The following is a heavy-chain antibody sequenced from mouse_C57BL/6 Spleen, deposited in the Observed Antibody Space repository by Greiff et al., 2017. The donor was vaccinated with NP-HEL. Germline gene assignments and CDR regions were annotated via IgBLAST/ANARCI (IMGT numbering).Heavy chain of an antibody. CDR3: ARGYGSSYPSSMDY. D-gene: IGHD1-1*01. CDR1: GYTFTDYY. Sequence: QVQLQQSGAELVRPGASVKLSCKASGYTFTDYYINWVKQRPGQGLEWIARIYPGSGNTYYNEKFKGKATLTAEQSSSTAYMQLSSLTSEDSAVYFCARGYGSSYPSSMDYWGQGTSVTVSS. J-gene: IGHJ4*01. CDR2: IYPGSGNT. V-gene: IGHV1-76*01.